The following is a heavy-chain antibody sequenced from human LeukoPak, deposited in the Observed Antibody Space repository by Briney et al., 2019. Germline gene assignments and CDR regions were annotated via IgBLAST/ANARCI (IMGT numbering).Heavy chain of an antibody. CDR3: ARGGQQQLVQGPYNWFDP. V-gene: IGHV4-34*01. Sequence: SETLSLTCAVYGGSFSGYYWSWIRQPPGKGLEWIGEINHSGSTNYNPSLKSRVTISVDTSKNQFFLKLSSVTAADTAVYYCARGGQQQLVQGPYNWFDPWGQGTLVTVSS. J-gene: IGHJ5*02. D-gene: IGHD6-13*01. CDR2: INHSGST. CDR1: GGSFSGYY.